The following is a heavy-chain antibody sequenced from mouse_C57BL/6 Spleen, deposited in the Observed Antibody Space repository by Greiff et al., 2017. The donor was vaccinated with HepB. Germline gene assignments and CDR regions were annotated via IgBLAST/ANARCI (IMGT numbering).Heavy chain of an antibody. V-gene: IGHV1-4*01. CDR1: GYTFTSYT. D-gene: IGHD1-1*01. CDR3: ARSPDYGSSPYYAMDY. CDR2: INPSSGYT. J-gene: IGHJ4*01. Sequence: QVQLKESGAELARPGASVKMSCKASGYTFTSYTMHWVKQRPGQGLEWIGYINPSSGYTKYNQKFKDKATLTADKSSSTAYMQLSSLTSEDSAVYYCARSPDYGSSPYYAMDYWGQGTSVTVSS.